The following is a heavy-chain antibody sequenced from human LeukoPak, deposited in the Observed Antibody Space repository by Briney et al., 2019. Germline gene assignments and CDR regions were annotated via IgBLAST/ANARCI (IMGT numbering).Heavy chain of an antibody. CDR3: ARGRGGAAGTNRTLYFFDN. Sequence: GASVKVSCKASGYTFTRSAINWVRQAPGQGLEWMGWINTNTGNPTYAQGFTGRFVFSLDTSASTAYLQSNSLKAEDTAVYYCARGRGGAAGTNRTLYFFDNWGQGTLVTVSS. CDR2: INTNTGNP. CDR1: GYTFTRSA. J-gene: IGHJ4*02. D-gene: IGHD6-13*01. V-gene: IGHV7-4-1*02.